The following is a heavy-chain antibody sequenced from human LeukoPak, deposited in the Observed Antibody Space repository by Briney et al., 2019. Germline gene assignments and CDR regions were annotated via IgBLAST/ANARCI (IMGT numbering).Heavy chain of an antibody. CDR1: GDSISRGTYY. CDR3: ARDSNFYDVSHDKAEDF. CDR2: VFRSGST. V-gene: IGHV4-61*02. Sequence: SETLSLTCTVTGDSISRGTYYWIWVRQPAGKGLEWIGRVFRSGSTYYNPSLQSRVTISIDTSNNQFSLHLRSVTAADTAVYYCARDSNFYDVSHDKAEDFWGQGTLVTVSS. D-gene: IGHD3-22*01. J-gene: IGHJ4*02.